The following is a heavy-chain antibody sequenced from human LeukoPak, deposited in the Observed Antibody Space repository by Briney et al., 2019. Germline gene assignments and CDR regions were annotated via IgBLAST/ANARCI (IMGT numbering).Heavy chain of an antibody. Sequence: ASVKVSCKASGGTFSSYAISWVRQAPGQGLEWMGGIIPIFGTANYAQKFQGRVTITADKSTSTAYMELSSLRSEDTAVYYCATMGIRELLRRGRYYYYMDVWGKGTTVTVSS. CDR3: ATMGIRELLRRGRYYYYMDV. V-gene: IGHV1-69*06. CDR2: IIPIFGTA. J-gene: IGHJ6*03. D-gene: IGHD1-26*01. CDR1: GGTFSSYA.